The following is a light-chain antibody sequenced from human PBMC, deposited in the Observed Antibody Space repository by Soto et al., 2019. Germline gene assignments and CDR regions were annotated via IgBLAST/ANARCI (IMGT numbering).Light chain of an antibody. CDR1: SSDVGGYNY. CDR3: SSYTSSSLYV. Sequence: QSALTQPASVSGSPGPSITLSCTGTSSDVGGYNYVSWYQQHPGKAPKLMIYDVSNRPSGVSNRVSGSKSGNTASLTISGLQAEDEADYYCSSYTSSSLYVFGTGTQLPVL. CDR2: DVS. V-gene: IGLV2-14*01. J-gene: IGLJ1*01.